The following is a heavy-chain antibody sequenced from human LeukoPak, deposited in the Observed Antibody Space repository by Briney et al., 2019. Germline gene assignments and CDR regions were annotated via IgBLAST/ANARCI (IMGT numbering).Heavy chain of an antibody. Sequence: GGSLRLSCSASGFTFSSYWMSWVRQALGKGLEWVANIKRDGSEKYYVDSVKGRFTISRDNAKNSLYLQMNSLRAEDTAVYYCARDVEQLFDYWGQGTLVTVSS. CDR1: GFTFSSYW. CDR2: IKRDGSEK. D-gene: IGHD6-13*01. J-gene: IGHJ4*02. CDR3: ARDVEQLFDY. V-gene: IGHV3-7*01.